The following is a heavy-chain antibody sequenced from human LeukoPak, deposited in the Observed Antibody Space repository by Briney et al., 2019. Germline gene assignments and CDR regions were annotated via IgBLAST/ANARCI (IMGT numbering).Heavy chain of an antibody. Sequence: ASVKVSCKASGYTFTGYYMHWARQAPGQGLEWMGWINPNSGGTNYAQKFQGRVTMTRDTSISTAYMELSRLRSDDTAVYYCARGRRIAARSHWFDPWGQGTLVTVSS. V-gene: IGHV1-2*02. J-gene: IGHJ5*02. CDR1: GYTFTGYY. CDR3: ARGRRIAARSHWFDP. D-gene: IGHD6-6*01. CDR2: INPNSGGT.